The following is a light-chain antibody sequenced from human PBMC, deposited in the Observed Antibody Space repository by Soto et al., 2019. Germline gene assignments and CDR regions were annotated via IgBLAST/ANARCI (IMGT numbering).Light chain of an antibody. V-gene: IGKV1-6*01. CDR3: LQDINYPWT. Sequence: IQMTQSPSSLSASVGDGVTITCRASQSISSYVSWYQQKPGKPPKVLIYGASNLQSGVPPRFSGSGSGTDFTLAISSLQPEDPATYYCLQDINYPWTFGQGTKVDIK. CDR2: GAS. CDR1: QSISSY. J-gene: IGKJ1*01.